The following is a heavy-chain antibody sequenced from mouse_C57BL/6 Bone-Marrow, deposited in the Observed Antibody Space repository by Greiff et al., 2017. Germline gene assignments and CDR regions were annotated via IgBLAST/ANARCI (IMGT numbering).Heavy chain of an antibody. CDR1: GYSFTSYY. J-gene: IGHJ4*01. CDR3: ARGLLHAMDY. V-gene: IGHV1-66*01. CDR2: IYPGSGNT. D-gene: IGHD2-3*01. Sequence: QVQLQQSGPELVKPGASVKISCKASGYSFTSYYIHWVKQRPGQGLEWIGWIYPGSGNTKYNEKFKGKATLTADTSASTAYMQLSSLTSEDSAVYYCARGLLHAMDYWGQGTSVTVSS.